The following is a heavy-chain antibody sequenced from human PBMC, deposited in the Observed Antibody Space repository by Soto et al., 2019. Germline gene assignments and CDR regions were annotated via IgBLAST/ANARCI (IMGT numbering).Heavy chain of an antibody. J-gene: IGHJ4*02. CDR1: GFAVSSSV. CDR2: FWTDGTTK. Sequence: QVQLVESGGGVVQPGGSLRLSCDTSGFAVSSSVMHWVRQAPGKGLEWVAVFWTDGTTKYYADSVKGRFTISRDYSKKTLYLEMNSLRPKDTALYYCAKVKRPPPPYSAYEPFDSWGQGTLVSVST. CDR3: AKVKRPPPPYSAYEPFDS. V-gene: IGHV3-33*08. D-gene: IGHD5-12*01.